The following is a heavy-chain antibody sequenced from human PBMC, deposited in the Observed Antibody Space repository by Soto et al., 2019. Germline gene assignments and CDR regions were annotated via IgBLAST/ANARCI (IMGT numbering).Heavy chain of an antibody. V-gene: IGHV4-39*01. CDR1: GGSISSSSYY. CDR2: IYYSGST. Sequence: PSETLSLTCTVSGGSISSSSYYWGWIRQPPGKGLEWIGSIYYSGSTYYNPSLKSRVTISVDTSKNQFSLKLSSVTAADTAVYYCARHVLTRQLVREPFDYWGQGTLVTVSS. J-gene: IGHJ4*02. CDR3: ARHVLTRQLVREPFDY. D-gene: IGHD6-6*01.